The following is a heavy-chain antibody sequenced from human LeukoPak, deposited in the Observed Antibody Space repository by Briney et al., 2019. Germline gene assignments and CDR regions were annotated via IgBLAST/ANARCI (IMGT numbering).Heavy chain of an antibody. CDR1: GYMFNIYG. CDR3: VRDQYLNVMTGFDD. J-gene: IGHJ4*02. D-gene: IGHD3-9*01. CDR2: TSVNNGDT. V-gene: IGHV1-18*01. Sequence: ASVKVSCKASGYMFNIYGISWVRQAPGQGLEWMAWTSVNNGDTKYGQKFQGRVTMTTDTSTSTVYLELRRLRPDDTAVYYCVRDQYLNVMTGFDDWGQGTLVTVSS.